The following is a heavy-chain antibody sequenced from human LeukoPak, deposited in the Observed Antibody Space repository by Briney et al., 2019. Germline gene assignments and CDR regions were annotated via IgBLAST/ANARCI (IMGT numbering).Heavy chain of an antibody. D-gene: IGHD3-9*01. CDR3: ARVDVYDILTGYYYYYYYYMDV. CDR2: ISAYKGNT. Sequence: GASVKVSCKTSGYTFTSYGISWVRQAPGQGLEWMGWISAYKGNTNYAQKLQGRVTMTTDTSTSTAYMELRSLRSDDTAVYYCARVDVYDILTGYYYYYYYYMDVWGKGTTVTVSS. V-gene: IGHV1-18*01. CDR1: GYTFTSYG. J-gene: IGHJ6*03.